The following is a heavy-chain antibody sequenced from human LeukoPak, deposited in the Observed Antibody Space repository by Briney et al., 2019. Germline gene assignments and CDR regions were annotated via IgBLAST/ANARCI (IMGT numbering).Heavy chain of an antibody. J-gene: IGHJ4*02. CDR3: ARDLESLDYYDPNGQGGFDY. CDR2: ISGSGSST. D-gene: IGHD3-22*01. CDR1: GFTFSSYA. Sequence: GGSLRLSCAASGFTFSSYAMSWVRQAPGKGLEWISYISGSGSSTYYATSVKGRFTTSRDNAKKSVYLDMNNLRAEDTAMYYCARDLESLDYYDPNGQGGFDYWGQGTLVTVSS. V-gene: IGHV3-48*04.